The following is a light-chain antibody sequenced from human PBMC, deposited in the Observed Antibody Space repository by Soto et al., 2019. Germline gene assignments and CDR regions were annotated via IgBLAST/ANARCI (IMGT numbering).Light chain of an antibody. CDR3: SSYTSSTDYV. CDR1: TSDFGFYNY. J-gene: IGLJ1*01. CDR2: EVT. V-gene: IGLV2-14*01. Sequence: VLTQPASVSGSPGQSITISCTGTTSDFGFYNYVSWYQHHPGKAPKLLIYEVTNRHSGVSNRFSGSKSGNTASRTISGLQAEDEADYYCSSYTSSTDYVFGTGTKVTVL.